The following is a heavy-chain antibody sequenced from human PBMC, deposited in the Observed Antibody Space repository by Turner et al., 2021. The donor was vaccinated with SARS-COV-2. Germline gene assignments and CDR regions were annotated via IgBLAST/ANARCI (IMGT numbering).Heavy chain of an antibody. CDR3: ARQAAGQGLDY. J-gene: IGHJ4*02. CDR1: GGPISSSSYF. D-gene: IGHD3-10*01. V-gene: IGHV4-39*01. CDR2: IYYSGTT. Sequence: QVQLQESGPGLVKPSETLSLTCTVSGGPISSSSYFWGWIRQPPTKELEWIGSIYYSGTTYYNPSLKSRVSLSIDPSKNQFSLNLTSVTAADTALFYCARQAAGQGLDYWGRGILVTVSS.